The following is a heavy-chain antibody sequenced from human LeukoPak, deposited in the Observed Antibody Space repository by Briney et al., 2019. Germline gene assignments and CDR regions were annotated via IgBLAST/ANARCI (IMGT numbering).Heavy chain of an antibody. V-gene: IGHV4-39*07. Sequence: SETLSLTCTVSGSSISRSSFSWDWIRQPPGKGLEWIGSIYQNGNTYYNASLKSRVTISVDTSKNQFSLKLSSVTAADTAVYYCARGPRDWGQGTLVTVSS. CDR3: ARGPRD. CDR1: GSSISRSSFS. CDR2: IYQNGNT. J-gene: IGHJ4*02.